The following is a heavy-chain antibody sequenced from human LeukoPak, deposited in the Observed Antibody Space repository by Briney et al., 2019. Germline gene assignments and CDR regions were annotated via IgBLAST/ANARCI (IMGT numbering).Heavy chain of an antibody. V-gene: IGHV3-7*01. D-gene: IGHD3-22*01. CDR3: ARTDGSGCYVGIFDH. CDR2: IKQDGSDK. J-gene: IGHJ4*02. Sequence: GGSLRLSCAASGFTFSRYCMSWVRQAPGKGLEWVAYIKQDGSDKYYVDSVKGRFTISRDNAKNSLYLQMNSPRAEDTAVYYCARTDGSGCYVGIFDHWGLGALVTVSS. CDR1: GFTFSRYC.